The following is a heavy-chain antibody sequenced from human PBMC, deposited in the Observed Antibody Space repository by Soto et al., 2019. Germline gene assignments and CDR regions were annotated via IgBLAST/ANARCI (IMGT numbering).Heavy chain of an antibody. CDR2: ISYDGSNK. CDR3: AIDTYYDFWSGPYYGMDV. CDR1: GFTFSSYA. V-gene: IGHV3-30-3*01. J-gene: IGHJ6*02. D-gene: IGHD3-3*01. Sequence: QVQLVESGGGVVQPGRSLRLSCAASGFTFSSYAMHWVRQAPGKGLEWVAVISYDGSNKYYADSVKGRFTISRDNSKNTLYLQMDSLRAEDKAVYYCAIDTYYDFWSGPYYGMDVWGQGTKVTVSS.